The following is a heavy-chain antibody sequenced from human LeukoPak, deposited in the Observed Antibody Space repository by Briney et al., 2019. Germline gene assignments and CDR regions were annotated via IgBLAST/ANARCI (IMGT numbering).Heavy chain of an antibody. D-gene: IGHD3-9*01. J-gene: IGHJ6*03. V-gene: IGHV3-21*01. CDR2: ISSSSSYI. CDR3: ARDRRYFLSVGSYMDV. Sequence: PGGSLRLSCAASGFTFSSYSMNWVRQAPGKGLEWVSSISSSSSYIYYADSVKGRFTISRDNAKNSLYLQMNSLRAEDTAVYYCARDRRYFLSVGSYMDVWGKGTTVTISS. CDR1: GFTFSSYS.